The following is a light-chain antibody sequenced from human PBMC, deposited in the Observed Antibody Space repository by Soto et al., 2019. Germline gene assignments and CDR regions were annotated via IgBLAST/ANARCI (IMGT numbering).Light chain of an antibody. Sequence: EMVLTQSPAPLSSSPGERATLSCRASQSVSSYLAWYQQKPGQAPRLLIYDASNRATGIPARFSGSGSGTDFTLTISSLEPEDFAVYYCQQRSNWPPITFGQGTRLEIK. CDR1: QSVSSY. J-gene: IGKJ5*01. CDR3: QQRSNWPPIT. CDR2: DAS. V-gene: IGKV3-11*01.